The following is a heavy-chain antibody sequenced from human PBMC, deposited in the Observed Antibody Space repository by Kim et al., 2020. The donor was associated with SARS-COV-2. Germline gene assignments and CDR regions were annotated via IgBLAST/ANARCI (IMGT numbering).Heavy chain of an antibody. CDR2: IYYSGST. CDR1: GGSISSGGYY. J-gene: IGHJ5*02. Sequence: SETLSLTCTVSGGSISSGGYYWSWIRQHPGKGLEWIGYIYYSGSTYYNPSLKSRVTISVDTSKNQFSLKLSSVTAADTAVYYCARRGGLLWFGETMGQYNWFDPWGQGTLVTVSS. V-gene: IGHV4-31*03. CDR3: ARRGGLLWFGETMGQYNWFDP. D-gene: IGHD3-10*01.